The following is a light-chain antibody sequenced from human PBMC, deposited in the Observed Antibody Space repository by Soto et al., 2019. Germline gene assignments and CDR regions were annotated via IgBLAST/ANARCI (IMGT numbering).Light chain of an antibody. CDR3: SSYTSTNTYV. Sequence: QSVLTQPASVSGSPGQSIAISCTGTSSDVGYFNHVSWYQQHPGKAPKLLIYVVTNRPSGVSDRFSGSKPGNTASLTISGLQAEDEADYYCSSYTSTNTYVSGTGTKVTVL. CDR1: SSDVGYFNH. CDR2: VVT. J-gene: IGLJ1*01. V-gene: IGLV2-14*01.